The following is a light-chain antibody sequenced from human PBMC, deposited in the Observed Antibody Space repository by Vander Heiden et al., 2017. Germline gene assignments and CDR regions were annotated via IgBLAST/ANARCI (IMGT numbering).Light chain of an antibody. J-gene: IGLJ3*02. CDR3: TSWDDSLTGWL. Sequence: QSVLTQPPSASATPGQRVTISCSGSGSNIGNNIVNWYQQLPGTAPKLLIYSNDERPSGVPDRFSGSKSGTSASLAISGLKSEDEALYYCTSWDDSLTGWLFGGGTMLTVL. CDR2: SND. V-gene: IGLV1-44*01. CDR1: GSNIGNNI.